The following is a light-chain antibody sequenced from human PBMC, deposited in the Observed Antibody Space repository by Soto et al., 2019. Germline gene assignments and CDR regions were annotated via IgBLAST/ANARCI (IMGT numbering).Light chain of an antibody. CDR3: SSFTSNNTRV. CDR1: SSDVGGYDY. J-gene: IGLJ1*01. Sequence: QSAPTQPASVSGSPGQSITISCTGTSSDVGGYDYVSWYQQHPGKVPKLLIYDVSDRPSGVSDRFSGSKSGNTASLTISGLQPEDEADYYCSSFTSNNTRVFGGGTKVTVL. V-gene: IGLV2-14*03. CDR2: DVS.